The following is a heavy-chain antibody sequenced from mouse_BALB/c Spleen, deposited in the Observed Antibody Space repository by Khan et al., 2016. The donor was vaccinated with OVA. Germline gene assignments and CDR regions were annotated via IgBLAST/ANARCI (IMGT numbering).Heavy chain of an antibody. J-gene: IGHJ2*01. CDR1: GYTFTNYT. V-gene: IGHV1-4*01. Sequence: QVQLKQSGAELARPGASVKMSYKASGYTFTNYTIHWVKQRPGQGLEWIGYINPSSGYTNYNQNYNDKATLTTDRSSSTAYMQLSRLTSDDSAVYYCVRIPIHPYHFDYWGQGTTLTVSS. CDR2: INPSSGYT. CDR3: VRIPIHPYHFDY.